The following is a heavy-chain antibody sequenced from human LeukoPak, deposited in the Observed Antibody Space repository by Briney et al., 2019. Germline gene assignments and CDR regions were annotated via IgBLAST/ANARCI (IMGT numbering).Heavy chain of an antibody. D-gene: IGHD5-24*01. CDR3: ARDTGYNTFDY. J-gene: IGHJ4*02. Sequence: GGSPRLSCAASGFTFSNYWMSWVRQAPGKGLEWVTNIKEDGSDKYYVDSVKGRFTISRDNAKNSQYLQMNSLRAEDTAVYYCARDTGYNTFDYWGQGTLVTVSS. CDR2: IKEDGSDK. CDR1: GFTFSNYW. V-gene: IGHV3-7*05.